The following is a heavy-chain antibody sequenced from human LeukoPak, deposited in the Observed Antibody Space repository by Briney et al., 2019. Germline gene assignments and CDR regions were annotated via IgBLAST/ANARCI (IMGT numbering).Heavy chain of an antibody. V-gene: IGHV4-34*01. D-gene: IGHD1-14*01. J-gene: IGHJ3*02. CDR3: ARHRSPSSPRTAFGI. CDR2: INHSGST. CDR1: GGSFSGYY. Sequence: SETLSLTCAVYGGSFSGYYWSWIRQPPGKGLEWIGEINHSGSTNYNPSLKSRVTISVDTSKNQFSLKLSSVTAADTAVYYCARHRSPSSPRTAFGIWGQGTMVTVSS.